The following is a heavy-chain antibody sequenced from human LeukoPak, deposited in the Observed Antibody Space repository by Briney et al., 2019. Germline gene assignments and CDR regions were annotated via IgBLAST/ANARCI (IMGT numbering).Heavy chain of an antibody. CDR3: TKDRRGPAAGTWYFDS. V-gene: IGHV3-23*01. D-gene: IGHD6-13*01. J-gene: IGHJ4*02. CDR2: ITAIDGRT. CDR1: GFTFSSTT. Sequence: GGSLRLSCVASGFTFSSTTMGWVRQAPGRGLEWVSSITAIDGRTYYADSVRGRFTISRGNSKNTVYLQLNSLRAGDTAIYYCTKDRRGPAAGTWYFDSWGQGTLVTVSS.